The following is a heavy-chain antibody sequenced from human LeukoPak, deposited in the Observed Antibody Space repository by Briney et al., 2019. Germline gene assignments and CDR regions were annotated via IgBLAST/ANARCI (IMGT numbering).Heavy chain of an antibody. J-gene: IGHJ4*02. CDR3: ATRSSG. CDR2: TGLETVHT. V-gene: IGHV3-23*01. D-gene: IGHD6-19*01. CDR1: RFTFTRHA. Sequence: GGSLRLSCAASRFTFTRHAMSWVRQAPGKGLEWVSTTGLETVHTLCADSVQGRFTVSRDNSKNTLYLQMNSLRAEDTAVYYCATRSSGWGQGTLVTVSS.